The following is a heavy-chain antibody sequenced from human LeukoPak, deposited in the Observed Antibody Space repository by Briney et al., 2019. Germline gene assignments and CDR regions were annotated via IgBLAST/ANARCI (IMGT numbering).Heavy chain of an antibody. CDR1: GGSISSSSYY. V-gene: IGHV4-39*07. J-gene: IGHJ4*02. CDR2: IYYSGST. CDR3: ARANSIMITFGGVIAPYYFDY. D-gene: IGHD3-16*02. Sequence: SETLSLTCTVSGGSISSSSYYWGWIRQPPGKGLEWIGSIYYSGSTYYNPSPKSRVTISVDTSKNQFSLKLSSVTAADTAVYYCARANSIMITFGGVIAPYYFDYWGQGTLVTVSS.